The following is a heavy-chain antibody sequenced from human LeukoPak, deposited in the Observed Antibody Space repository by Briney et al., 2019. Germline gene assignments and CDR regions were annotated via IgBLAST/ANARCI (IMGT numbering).Heavy chain of an antibody. V-gene: IGHV3-74*01. CDR3: AVSNWMDP. CDR2: ISFDGSDA. Sequence: GGSLGLSCAASTFTFSIYTVNWVRQAPGKGLEWVSCISFDGSDATYADSVEGRFTISRDNAKNTLHLQMDSLTVEDTAVYYCAVSNWMDPWGQGTLVTVSS. CDR1: TFTFSIYT. J-gene: IGHJ5*02.